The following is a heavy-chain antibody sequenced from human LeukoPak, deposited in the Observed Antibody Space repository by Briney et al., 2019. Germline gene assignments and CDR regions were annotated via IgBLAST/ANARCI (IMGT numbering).Heavy chain of an antibody. Sequence: GGSLRLSCAASGFTFSSYSMNWVRQAPGKGLEWVSSISSSGSYISYADSVKGRFTISRDNAKNSLYLQMNSLRAEDTAVYYCVGGWSTDAFDIWGQGTMVTVSS. D-gene: IGHD6-19*01. J-gene: IGHJ3*02. CDR3: VGGWSTDAFDI. CDR1: GFTFSSYS. V-gene: IGHV3-21*01. CDR2: ISSSGSYI.